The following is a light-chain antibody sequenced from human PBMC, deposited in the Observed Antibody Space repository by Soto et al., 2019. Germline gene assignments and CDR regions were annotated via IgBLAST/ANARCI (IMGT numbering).Light chain of an antibody. J-gene: IGLJ2*01. Sequence: QSALTQPASVSGSPGQSITISCTGTISDIGTYNLVSWYQQHPGKAPKLMIYEGTKRPSGVSNRFSGSKSGNTASLTISGLQAGDEADYYCSSYHCCSYSSSSIVVFGGRTKLTVL. CDR1: ISDIGTYNL. V-gene: IGLV2-23*01. CDR2: EGT. CDR3: SSYHCCSYSSSSIVV.